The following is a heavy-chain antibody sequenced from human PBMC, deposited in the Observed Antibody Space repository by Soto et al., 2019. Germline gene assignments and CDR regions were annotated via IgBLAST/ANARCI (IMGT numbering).Heavy chain of an antibody. V-gene: IGHV3-23*01. CDR3: ARYIPGVRYYGMDV. CDR1: GFTSSSYA. J-gene: IGHJ6*02. D-gene: IGHD2-2*01. CDR2: IGESGTPT. Sequence: PGGSLRLSCAASGFTSSSYAMKWVRQAPGKGLEWVSLIGESGTPTYYADSVKGRFTISRDNSGNTLFLEMYSLRAEDTAVYYCARYIPGVRYYGMDVWGQGTTVTV.